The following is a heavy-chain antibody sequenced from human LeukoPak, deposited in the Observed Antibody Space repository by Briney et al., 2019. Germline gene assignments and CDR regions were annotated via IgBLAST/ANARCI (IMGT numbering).Heavy chain of an antibody. V-gene: IGHV3-21*01. CDR3: ARGVLTGYFSK. J-gene: IGHJ4*02. CDR2: ISSSSSYI. D-gene: IGHD3-9*01. Sequence: GGSLRLSCAASGFTVSSNYMSWVRQAPGKGLEWVSSISSSSSYIYYADSVKGRFTISRDNAKNSLYLQMNSLRAEDTAVYYCARGVLTGYFSKWGQGTLVTVSS. CDR1: GFTVSSNY.